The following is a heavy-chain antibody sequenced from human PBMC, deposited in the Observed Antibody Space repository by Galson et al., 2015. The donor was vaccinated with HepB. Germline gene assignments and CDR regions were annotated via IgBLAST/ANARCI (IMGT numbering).Heavy chain of an antibody. CDR1: GFTFSSYG. CDR3: AKDYCGGDCYHFDY. J-gene: IGHJ4*02. CDR2: ISYDGSNK. V-gene: IGHV3-30*18. Sequence: SLRLSCAASGFTFSSYGMHWVRQAPGKGLEWVAVISYDGSNKYYADSVKGRFTISRDNSKNTLYLQMNSLRAEDTAVYYCAKDYCGGDCYHFDYWGQGTLVTVSS. D-gene: IGHD2-21*02.